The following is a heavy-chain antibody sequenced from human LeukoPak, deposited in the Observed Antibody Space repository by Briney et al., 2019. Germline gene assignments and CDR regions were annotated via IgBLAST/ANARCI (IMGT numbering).Heavy chain of an antibody. CDR3: ARGGRGCSSTSCLYYYYYYMDV. D-gene: IGHD2-2*01. CDR2: MNPNSGNT. J-gene: IGHJ6*03. CDR1: GYTFTGYY. V-gene: IGHV1-8*02. Sequence: ASVKVSCKASGYTFTGYYMHWVRQATGQGLEWMGWMNPNSGNTGYAQKFQGRVTMTRNTSISTAYMELSSLRSEDTAVYYCARGGRGCSSTSCLYYYYYYMDVWGKGTTVTISS.